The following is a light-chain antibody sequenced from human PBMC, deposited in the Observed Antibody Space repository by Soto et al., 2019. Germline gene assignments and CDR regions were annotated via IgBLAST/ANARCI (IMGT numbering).Light chain of an antibody. V-gene: IGKV3-20*01. CDR2: GVS. J-gene: IGKJ2*01. CDR1: QSFTYTY. Sequence: IVLTQSPVTLSSSPGERATLSCRASQSFTYTYLAWYQQKPGRSPRLLVYGVSAWAAGISDRFSGSGSGTHFTLPINRLEHEDSAIYYCQQYESIPFTFGQGTKLEIK. CDR3: QQYESIPFT.